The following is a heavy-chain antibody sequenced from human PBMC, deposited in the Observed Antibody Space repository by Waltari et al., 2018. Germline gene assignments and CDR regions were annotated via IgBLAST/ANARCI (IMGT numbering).Heavy chain of an antibody. CDR2: INYRGTT. CDR3: ARGDYSGSGSYNS. CDR1: GGSFSGFY. V-gene: IGHV4-34*01. Sequence: QVQLQQWGAGPLKPSETLSLTCVVYGGSFSGFYWSWIRQPPGKGLEYIGEINYRGTTTYTPSLRSRVTISIDTSKNHFSLKLRSVTAADTAVYYCARGDYSGSGSYNSWGQGTLVTVSS. J-gene: IGHJ4*02. D-gene: IGHD3-10*01.